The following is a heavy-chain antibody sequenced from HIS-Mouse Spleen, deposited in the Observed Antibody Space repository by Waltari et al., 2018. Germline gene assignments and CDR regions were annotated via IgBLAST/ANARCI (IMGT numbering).Heavy chain of an antibody. J-gene: IGHJ4*02. CDR1: GFSLSTSGMC. V-gene: IGHV2-70*15. Sequence: QVTLRESGPALVKPTQTLTLTCTFTGFSLSTSGMCVIWIRQPPGKALEWLARIDCDDDKYYSTSPKTRLTISKDTSKNQVVLTMTNMDPVDTATYYCARIAEGYSSGWYAFDYWGQGTLVTVSS. CDR3: ARIAEGYSSGWYAFDY. CDR2: IDCDDDK. D-gene: IGHD6-19*01.